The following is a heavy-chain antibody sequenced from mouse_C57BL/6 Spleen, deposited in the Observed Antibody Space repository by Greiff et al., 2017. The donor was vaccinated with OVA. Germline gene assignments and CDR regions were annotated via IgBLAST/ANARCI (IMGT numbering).Heavy chain of an antibody. Sequence: EVKLMESGPGLVKPSQSLSLTCSVTGYSITSGYYWNWIRQFPGNKLEWMGYISYDGSNNYNPSLKNRISITRDTSKNQFFLKLNSVTTEDTATYYCARGYYGSSYFDYWGRGTTLTVSS. V-gene: IGHV3-6*01. D-gene: IGHD1-1*01. J-gene: IGHJ2*01. CDR3: ARGYYGSSYFDY. CDR2: ISYDGSN. CDR1: GYSITSGYY.